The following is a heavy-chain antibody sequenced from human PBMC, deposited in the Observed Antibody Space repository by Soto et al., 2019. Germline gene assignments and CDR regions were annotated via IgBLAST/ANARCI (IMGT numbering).Heavy chain of an antibody. V-gene: IGHV4-59*01. Sequence: QVHLQASGPGLVRPSETLSLTCTVSGVSLKTYYWSWIRLPPGGGLEWIGHIFSSGSPNYNPSLRSRVTMSVETSNNQCSLKMSSVTAADTAVYYCARVAGISYYNHMDVWGKGTTVTVSS. CDR1: GVSLKTYY. CDR3: ARVAGISYYNHMDV. J-gene: IGHJ6*03. CDR2: IFSSGSP. D-gene: IGHD1-20*01.